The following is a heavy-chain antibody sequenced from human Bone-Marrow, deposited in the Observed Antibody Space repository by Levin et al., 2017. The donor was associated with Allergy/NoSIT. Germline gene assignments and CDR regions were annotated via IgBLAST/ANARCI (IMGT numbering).Heavy chain of an antibody. J-gene: IGHJ5*02. V-gene: IGHV1-69*06. D-gene: IGHD5-12*01. CDR2: IIPIFGTA. CDR3: ASRSPGYGWFDP. Sequence: ASVKVSCKASGGTFSSYAISWVRQAPGQGLEWMGGIIPIFGTANYAQKFQGRVTITADKSTSTAYMELSSLRSEDTAVYYCASRSPGYGWFDPWGQGTLVTVSS. CDR1: GGTFSSYA.